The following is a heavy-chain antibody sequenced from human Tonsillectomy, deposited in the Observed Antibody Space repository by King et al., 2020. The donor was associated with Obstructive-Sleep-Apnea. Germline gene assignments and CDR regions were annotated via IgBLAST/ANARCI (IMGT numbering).Heavy chain of an antibody. CDR1: GGSISSGGYY. V-gene: IGHV4-31*03. CDR2: IYYSGST. D-gene: IGHD4-17*01. CDR3: ARGEVGGDYEGYYFDY. J-gene: IGHJ4*02. Sequence: PLQESGPGLVKPSQTLSLTCTVSGGSISSGGYYWSWIRQHPGKGLEWIGYIYYSGSTYYNPSLKSRVTISVDTSKNQFSLKLSSVTAADTAVYYCARGEVGGDYEGYYFDYWGQGTLVTVSS.